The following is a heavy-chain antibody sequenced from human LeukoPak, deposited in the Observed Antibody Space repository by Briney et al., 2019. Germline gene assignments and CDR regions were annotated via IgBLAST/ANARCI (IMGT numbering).Heavy chain of an antibody. D-gene: IGHD2-2*01. CDR2: IIPIFGTA. CDR3: VSSQGSIIVLSASAQGYYYYMDV. V-gene: IGHV1-69*13. J-gene: IGHJ6*03. Sequence: ASVKVSCKASGGTFSRYAISWVRQAPGQGLEWMGGIIPIFGTANYGQNLQGRVTITADESTSTAYMELSGLRSEDTAVYYCVSSQGSIIVLSASAQGYYYYMDVWGTGTTVTVSS. CDR1: GGTFSRYA.